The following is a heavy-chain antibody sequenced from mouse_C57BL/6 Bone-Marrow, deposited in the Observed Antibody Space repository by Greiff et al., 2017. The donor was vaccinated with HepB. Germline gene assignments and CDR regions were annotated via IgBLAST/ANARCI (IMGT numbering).Heavy chain of an antibody. CDR2: IHPNSGST. V-gene: IGHV1-64*01. Sequence: VQLQQPGAELVKPGASVKLSCKASGYTFTSYWMHWVKPRPGQGLEWIGMIHPNSGSTNYNEKFKSKATLTVDKSSSTAYMQLSSLTSEDSAVYYCADSNYFFYAMDYWGQGTSVTVSS. CDR1: GYTFTSYW. J-gene: IGHJ4*01. CDR3: ADSNYFFYAMDY. D-gene: IGHD2-5*01.